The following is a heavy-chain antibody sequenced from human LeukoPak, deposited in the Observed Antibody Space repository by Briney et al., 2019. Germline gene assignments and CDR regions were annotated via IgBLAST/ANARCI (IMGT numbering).Heavy chain of an antibody. CDR3: ARGDGYKPPFYYYYYMDV. CDR1: GGSISSYY. V-gene: IGHV4-59*08. D-gene: IGHD5-24*01. CDR2: IYYSGST. Sequence: PSETLCLTCTVSGGSISSYYWSWIRQPPGKGLEWIGYIYYSGSTNYNPPLKSRGTISVDTSKNQFSLKLSSVTAADTDVYYCARGDGYKPPFYYYYYMDVWGKGTTVSVSS. J-gene: IGHJ6*03.